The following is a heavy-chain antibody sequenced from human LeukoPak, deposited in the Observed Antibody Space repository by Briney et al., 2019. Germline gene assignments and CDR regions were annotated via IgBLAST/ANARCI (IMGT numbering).Heavy chain of an antibody. J-gene: IGHJ4*02. D-gene: IGHD4-17*01. CDR3: ARVEAARGDPYGDLAY. Sequence: PGGSLRLSCAASGFTFSSYSMNWVRQAPGKGLEWVSSISSSSSYIYYADSVKGRFTISRDNAKNSLYLQMNSLRAEDTAVYYCARVEAARGDPYGDLAYWGQGTLVTVSS. CDR1: GFTFSSYS. CDR2: ISSSSSYI. V-gene: IGHV3-21*01.